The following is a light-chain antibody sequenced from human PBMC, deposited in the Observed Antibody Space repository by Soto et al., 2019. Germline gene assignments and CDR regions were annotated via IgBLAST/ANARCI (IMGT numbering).Light chain of an antibody. CDR2: YDD. CDR3: AAWDDSLSGPV. V-gene: IGLV1-36*01. J-gene: IGLJ2*01. Sequence: QSVLTQPPSVSEAPRQRVTISCSGSSSNIGTNAVNWYQQLPGKAPKLLIYYDDLLPSGVSDRFSGSKSGTSASLAISGRQSEDEADYYCAAWDDSLSGPVFGGGTKVTVL. CDR1: SSNIGTNA.